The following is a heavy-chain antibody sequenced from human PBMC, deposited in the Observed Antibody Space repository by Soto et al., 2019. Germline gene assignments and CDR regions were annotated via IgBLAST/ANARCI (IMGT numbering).Heavy chain of an antibody. CDR1: GGSISSGDYY. D-gene: IGHD3-9*01. V-gene: IGHV4-39*01. CDR3: GRLEGLATISYYFDY. CDR2: FYYSGIT. Sequence: SATLSLTCTVSGGSISSGDYYWSWVRQTPGKGLEWIGYFYYSGITYYNPSLESRVTISVDKSKNQFSLKLVSLSAADTAVYYCGRLEGLATISYYFDYWGQGALVTVSS. J-gene: IGHJ4*02.